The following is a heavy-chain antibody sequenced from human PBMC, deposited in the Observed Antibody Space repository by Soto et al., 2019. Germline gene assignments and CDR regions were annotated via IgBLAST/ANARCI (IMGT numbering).Heavy chain of an antibody. D-gene: IGHD3-10*01. CDR2: IGTAGDT. Sequence: PGGSLRLSCVASGFTFSSYDMHWVRQATGKGLEWVSAIGTAGDTYYPGSVKGRFTISRENAKNSLYLQMNSLRAGDTAVYYCARCYGSVYGMDVWGQGTTVTVS. J-gene: IGHJ6*02. V-gene: IGHV3-13*01. CDR3: ARCYGSVYGMDV. CDR1: GFTFSSYD.